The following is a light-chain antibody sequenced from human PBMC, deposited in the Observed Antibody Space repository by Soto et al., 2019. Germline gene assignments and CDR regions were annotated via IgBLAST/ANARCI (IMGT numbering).Light chain of an antibody. CDR2: WAS. Sequence: DILMTQSPDSLAVSLVERATINCKSIQSVFYSSNNKNYLAWYQQKPGQPPKLLIYWASIRESGVPDRFSGSGSGTDFTLTISSLQAEDVATYYCQQYYITPSVNFGGGTKVAIK. CDR1: QSVFYSSNNKNY. J-gene: IGKJ4*01. CDR3: QQYYITPSVN. V-gene: IGKV4-1*01.